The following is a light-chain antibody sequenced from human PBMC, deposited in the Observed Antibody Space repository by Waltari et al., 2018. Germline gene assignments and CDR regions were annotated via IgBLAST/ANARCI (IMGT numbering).Light chain of an antibody. V-gene: IGLV1-47*01. CDR2: RNN. CDR3: AAWDDSLSGWV. J-gene: IGLJ3*02. CDR1: SSNIGSNY. Sequence: QSVLTQPPSASGTPGQRVTISCSGSSSNIGSNYVYWYQQLPGTAPKPPIYRNNQRPSGCRYRFSGSKSGTSASLAISGLRSEDEADYYCAAWDDSLSGWVFGGGTKLTVL.